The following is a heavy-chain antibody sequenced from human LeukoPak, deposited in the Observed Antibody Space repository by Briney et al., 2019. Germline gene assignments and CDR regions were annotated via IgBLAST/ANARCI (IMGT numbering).Heavy chain of an antibody. CDR2: MYHSGST. V-gene: IGHV4-38-2*01. Sequence: PGGSLRLSCAASGFTFSSYAMSWIRQPPGKGLEWIGTMYHSGSTYYNPSLKSRVTISVDTSKNQFSLKLSSVTAADTAVYYCARGVYSSSFRVSLNWFDPWGQGTLVTVSS. J-gene: IGHJ5*02. D-gene: IGHD6-6*01. CDR1: GFTFSSYA. CDR3: ARGVYSSSFRVSLNWFDP.